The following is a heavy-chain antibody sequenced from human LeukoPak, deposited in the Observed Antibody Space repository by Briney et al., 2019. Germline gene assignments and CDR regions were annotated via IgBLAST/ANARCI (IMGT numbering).Heavy chain of an antibody. CDR2: IYSGGST. D-gene: IGHD3-10*01. Sequence: GGSLRLSCAASGFTVSSNYMSWVRQAPGKGLEWVSVIYSGGSTYYADSVKGRFTISRDNSKNTLYLQMNSLRAEDTAVYYCARDRQLLWFGELFDGMDVWGQGTTVTVSS. V-gene: IGHV3-66*01. J-gene: IGHJ6*02. CDR3: ARDRQLLWFGELFDGMDV. CDR1: GFTVSSNY.